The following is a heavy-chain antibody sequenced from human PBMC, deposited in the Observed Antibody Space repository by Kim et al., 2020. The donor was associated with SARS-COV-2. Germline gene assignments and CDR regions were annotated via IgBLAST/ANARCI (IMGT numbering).Heavy chain of an antibody. CDR2: ISGSGGST. J-gene: IGHJ6*02. D-gene: IGHD2-2*01. V-gene: IGHV3-23*01. CDR3: AKEGKYCSSTSCYQQGYRYYYYGMDV. Sequence: GGSLRLSCAASGFTFSSYAMSWVRQAPGKGLEWVSAISGSGGSTYYADSVKGQFTISRDNSKNTLYLQMNSLRAEDTAVYYCAKEGKYCSSTSCYQQGYRYYYYGMDVWGQGTTVTVSS. CDR1: GFTFSSYA.